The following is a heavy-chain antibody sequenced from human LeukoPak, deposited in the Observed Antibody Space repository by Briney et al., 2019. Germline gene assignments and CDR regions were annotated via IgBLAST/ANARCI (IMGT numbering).Heavy chain of an antibody. D-gene: IGHD3-3*01. CDR2: INAGNGNT. CDR1: GYTFTSYA. Sequence: ASVKVSCKASGYTFTSYAMHWVRQAPGQRLEWMGWINAGNGNTKYSQKFQGRVTITRDTSASAAYMELSSLRSEDTAVYYCARDGAISRIFGVVRKYYFDYWGQGTLVTVSS. J-gene: IGHJ4*02. V-gene: IGHV1-3*01. CDR3: ARDGAISRIFGVVRKYYFDY.